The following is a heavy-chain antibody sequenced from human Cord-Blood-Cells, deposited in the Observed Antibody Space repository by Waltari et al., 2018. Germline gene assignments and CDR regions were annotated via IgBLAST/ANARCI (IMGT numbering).Heavy chain of an antibody. V-gene: IGHV1-3*05. D-gene: IGHD3-10*01. CDR1: GYPFTCSG. CDR2: INAGNGNT. CDR3: ARASKDYYGSGSYFDY. Sequence: QVQRVQSGAEEQKSAASVKVSCNASGYPFTCSGMHWVRRPPTQRLEWWGWINAGNGNTKYSQKFQGRVTITRDTSASTAYMELSSLRSEDTAVYYCARASKDYYGSGSYFDYWGQGTLVTVSS. J-gene: IGHJ4*02.